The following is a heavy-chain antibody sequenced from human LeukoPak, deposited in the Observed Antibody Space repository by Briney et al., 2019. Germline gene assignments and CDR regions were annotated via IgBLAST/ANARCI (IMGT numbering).Heavy chain of an antibody. CDR2: INHSGST. D-gene: IGHD3-9*01. V-gene: IGHV4-34*01. J-gene: IGHJ4*02. Sequence: SETLSLTCAVYGGSFSGFYWNWIRQPPGKGLEWIGEINHSGSTNYNPSLKSRVTISVDTSKNQFSLKLSSVTAADTAVYYCARGDILTGYYLIDWGQGTLVTVSS. CDR1: GGSFSGFY. CDR3: ARGDILTGYYLID.